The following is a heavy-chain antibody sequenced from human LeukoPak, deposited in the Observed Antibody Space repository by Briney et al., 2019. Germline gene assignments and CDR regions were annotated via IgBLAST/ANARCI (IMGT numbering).Heavy chain of an antibody. CDR2: ISGSGGTT. J-gene: IGHJ3*02. V-gene: IGHV3-23*01. CDR3: AKDVCSSTSCYDAFDI. D-gene: IGHD2-2*01. Sequence: GGSLRLSCAASGFTFSSYAMNWVRQAPGRGLEWVSAISGSGGTTYFADSVKGRFTISRDNSKNTLYLQMNSLRAEDTAVYYCAKDVCSSTSCYDAFDIWGQGTMVTVSS. CDR1: GFTFSSYA.